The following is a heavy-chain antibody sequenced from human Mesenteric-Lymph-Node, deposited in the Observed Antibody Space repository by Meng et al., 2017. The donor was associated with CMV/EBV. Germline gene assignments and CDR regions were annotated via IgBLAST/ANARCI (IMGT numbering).Heavy chain of an antibody. J-gene: IGHJ4*02. Sequence: SGYTFTSNAMNWLRQAPGQGLEWIGWVDTNTGNLTYAQGFTGRFVFSVDTSVSTAYLQISSLKAEDSAVYYCARDAIAVAGNVGYDDWGQGTLVTVSS. CDR3: ARDAIAVAGNVGYDD. V-gene: IGHV7-4-1*02. D-gene: IGHD6-13*01. CDR1: GYTFTSNA. CDR2: VDTNTGNL.